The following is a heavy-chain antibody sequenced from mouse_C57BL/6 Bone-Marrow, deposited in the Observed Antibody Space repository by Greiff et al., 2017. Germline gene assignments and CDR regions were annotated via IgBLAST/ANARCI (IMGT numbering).Heavy chain of an antibody. CDR1: GYTFTSYG. D-gene: IGHD2-4*01. CDR2: IYPRSGNT. J-gene: IGHJ3*01. CDR3: ARRYIYYDYDWFAY. Sequence: QVHVKQSGAELARPGASVKLSCKASGYTFTSYGISWVKQRTGQGLEWIGEIYPRSGNTYYNEKFKGKATLTAEKSSSKAYMELRSLTSEASAVYFCARRYIYYDYDWFAYWGQGTLVTVSA. V-gene: IGHV1-81*01.